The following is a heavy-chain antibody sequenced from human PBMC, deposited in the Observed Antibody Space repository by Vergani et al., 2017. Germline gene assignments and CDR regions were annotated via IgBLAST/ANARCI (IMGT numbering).Heavy chain of an antibody. D-gene: IGHD3-16*02. CDR3: AREGFYDYVWGSYRLRGGYYFVY. J-gene: IGHJ4*02. V-gene: IGHV1-46*01. CDR2: INPSGGHT. Sequence: QVQVVQSGAEVKKSGASVKVSCKTSGYTFSNYYMHWVRQAPGQGLEWMGIINPSGGHTNYAQKFQGRVTMTRDTSTSTVYMELSSLRSEDTAVYYCAREGFYDYVWGSYRLRGGYYFVYWGQGTLVTVSS. CDR1: GYTFSNYY.